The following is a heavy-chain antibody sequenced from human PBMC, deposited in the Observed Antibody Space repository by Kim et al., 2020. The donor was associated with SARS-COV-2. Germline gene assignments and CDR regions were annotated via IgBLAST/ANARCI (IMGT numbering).Heavy chain of an antibody. J-gene: IGHJ4*02. D-gene: IGHD4-17*01. CDR3: ARDPMIEYDYGDYAPSGGLVDDVGY. V-gene: IGHV3-7*03. Sequence: GGSLRLSCAASGFTFSSYWMSWVRQAPGKGLEWVANIKQDGSEKYYVDSVKGRFTISRDNAKNSLYLQMNSLRAEDTAVYYCARDPMIEYDYGDYAPSGGLVDDVGYWGQGTLVTVSS. CDR1: GFTFSSYW. CDR2: IKQDGSEK.